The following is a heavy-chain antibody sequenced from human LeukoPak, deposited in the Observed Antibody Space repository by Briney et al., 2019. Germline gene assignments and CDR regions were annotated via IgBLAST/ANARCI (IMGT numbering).Heavy chain of an antibody. V-gene: IGHV3-9*03. Sequence: SLRLSCAASGFTFDDYAMHWVRQAPGKGLEWVSGISWNSGSIGYADSVKGRFTISRDNAKNSLYLQMNSLRAEDMALYYCAKSLDESYGGAVDYWGQGTLVTVSS. D-gene: IGHD1-26*01. CDR1: GFTFDDYA. J-gene: IGHJ4*02. CDR2: ISWNSGSI. CDR3: AKSLDESYGGAVDY.